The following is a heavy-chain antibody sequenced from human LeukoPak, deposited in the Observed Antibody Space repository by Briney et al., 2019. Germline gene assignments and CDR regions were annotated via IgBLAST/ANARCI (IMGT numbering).Heavy chain of an antibody. CDR2: IKSKTDGGTT. V-gene: IGHV3-15*01. CDR1: GFTFSNAW. D-gene: IGHD6-13*01. Sequence: KPGGSLRLSCAASGFTFSNAWMSWVRQAPGKGLEWVGRIKSKTDGGTTDYAAPVKGRFSISRDDSKNTLYLQMNRLKTEDTAVYYCSTEIAAAGWGDWGQGTLVTVSS. J-gene: IGHJ4*02. CDR3: STEIAAAGWGD.